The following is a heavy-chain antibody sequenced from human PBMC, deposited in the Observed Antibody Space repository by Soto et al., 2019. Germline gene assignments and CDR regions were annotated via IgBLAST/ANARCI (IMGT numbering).Heavy chain of an antibody. CDR1: GFTVSGNY. CDR2: IYTGGYT. J-gene: IGHJ3*01. CDR3: ARDPRWSSSSGDAFDL. D-gene: IGHD6-13*01. V-gene: IGHV3-53*01. Sequence: PGGSLRLSCAASGFTVSGNYMSWVRQAPGKGLEWVSVIYTGGYTFYADSVKGRFTISRDNSKNTLYLQMNSMRAEDTAVYYLARDPRWSSSSGDAFDLWGQGTRVTVPS.